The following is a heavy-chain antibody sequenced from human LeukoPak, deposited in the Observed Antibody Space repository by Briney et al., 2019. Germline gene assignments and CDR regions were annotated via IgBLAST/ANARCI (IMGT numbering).Heavy chain of an antibody. CDR2: IKSDGTDT. V-gene: IGHV3-74*01. Sequence: GGSLRLSCAASGFSFSSYWMHWVRQAPGKGLVWVSRIKSDGTDTNYADSVKGRFTISRDNAKNTLYLQMNSLRAEDTAVYYCARDSGLSYFDYWDQGTLVTVSS. D-gene: IGHD1-26*01. J-gene: IGHJ4*02. CDR1: GFSFSSYW. CDR3: ARDSGLSYFDY.